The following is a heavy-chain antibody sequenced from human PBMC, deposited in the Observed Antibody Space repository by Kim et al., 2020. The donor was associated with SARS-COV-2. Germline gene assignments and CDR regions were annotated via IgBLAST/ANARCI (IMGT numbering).Heavy chain of an antibody. V-gene: IGHV4-59*01. CDR2: LYSSGRT. D-gene: IGHD5-12*01. J-gene: IGHJ4*02. CDR3: ARGSGYDPYFDY. CDR1: GASLSGYY. Sequence: GSLSLTCSASGASLSGYYYNWVRLPPGKGLEWIGYLYSSGRTNYNPSLRGRVTISVDTSKNTFSLRLISVTAADTAIYYCARGSGYDPYFDYWGQGLLVTVSS.